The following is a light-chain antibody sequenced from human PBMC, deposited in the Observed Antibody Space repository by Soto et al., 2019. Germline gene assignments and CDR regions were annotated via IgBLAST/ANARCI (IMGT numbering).Light chain of an antibody. CDR3: QVRDSGSANVV. CDR2: SDT. CDR1: DIGSKG. V-gene: IGLV3-21*04. Sequence: SYELTQPPSVSVAPGKTASISCGGNDIGSKGVHWYQQKPGQAPVLVIYSDTDLPPVITERFSGSNSANLATLTISRVEAGDEADYYCQVRDSGSANVVFGGGTKLTVL. J-gene: IGLJ2*01.